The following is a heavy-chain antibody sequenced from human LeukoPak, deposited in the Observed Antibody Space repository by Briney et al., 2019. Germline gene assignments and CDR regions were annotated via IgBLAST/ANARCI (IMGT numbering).Heavy chain of an antibody. CDR2: ISAYNGNT. Sequence: ASVKVSCKASGYTFSGYDISWVRQAPGQGLEWMGWISAYNGNTYYSQNLQGRVTMTTDTSTSTAYMELRSLTSDDTAVYYCARVDSGGHSDFDYFDYWGQGTLVTVSS. V-gene: IGHV1-18*01. J-gene: IGHJ4*02. D-gene: IGHD4-23*01. CDR1: GYTFSGYD. CDR3: ARVDSGGHSDFDYFDY.